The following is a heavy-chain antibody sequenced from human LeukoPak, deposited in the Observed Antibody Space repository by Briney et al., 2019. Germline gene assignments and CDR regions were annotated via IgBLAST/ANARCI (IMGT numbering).Heavy chain of an antibody. Sequence: ANIKQDGSEKYYVDSVKGRFTISRDNANNSLYLQMNSLRAEDTAMYYCARDSAGNDYWGQGTLVTVSS. CDR2: IKQDGSEK. D-gene: IGHD6-13*01. CDR3: ARDSAGNDY. J-gene: IGHJ4*02. V-gene: IGHV3-7*01.